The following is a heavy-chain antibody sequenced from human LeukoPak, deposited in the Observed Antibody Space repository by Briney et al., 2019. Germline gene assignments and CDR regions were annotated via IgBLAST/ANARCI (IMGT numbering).Heavy chain of an antibody. CDR2: IYWNDDK. CDR3: AHCTYYDFWSGYPQYDY. J-gene: IGHJ4*02. D-gene: IGHD3-3*01. Sequence: SGPTLVKPTQTLTLTCTFSEFSLSTSRVGVGWTRQPPGKALEWLALIYWNDDKRYNPSLKSRLTITKDTSKNQVVLTMTNMDPVDTATYYCAHCTYYDFWSGYPQYDYWGQGTLVAVSS. CDR1: EFSLSTSRVG. V-gene: IGHV2-5*01.